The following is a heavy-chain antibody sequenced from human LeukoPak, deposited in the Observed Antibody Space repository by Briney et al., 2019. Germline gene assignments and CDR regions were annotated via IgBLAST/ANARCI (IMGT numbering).Heavy chain of an antibody. D-gene: IGHD6-19*01. J-gene: IGHJ5*02. CDR1: GGSFSGYY. Sequence: SETLSLTCAVYGGSFSGYYWSWIRQPPGKGLEWIGEINHSGSTNYNPSLKSRVSMSVDTSKNQFSLKLSSVTAADTAVYYCAKIVAVANGYWFDPWGQGTLVTVSS. V-gene: IGHV4-34*01. CDR2: INHSGST. CDR3: AKIVAVANGYWFDP.